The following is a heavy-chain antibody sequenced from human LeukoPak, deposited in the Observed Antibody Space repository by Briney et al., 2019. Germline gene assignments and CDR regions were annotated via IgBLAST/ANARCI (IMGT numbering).Heavy chain of an antibody. Sequence: GASVKVSCKASGYNFINYYIHWVRQAPGQGLEWMGWINPNSGGTNYAQKFQGRVTMTRDTSITTASMELSSLRSDDTAVYYCARDSHIHSSTWEPLVYWGQGTLVIVSS. V-gene: IGHV1-2*02. CDR2: INPNSGGT. CDR3: ARDSHIHSSTWEPLVY. J-gene: IGHJ4*02. CDR1: GYNFINYY. D-gene: IGHD2-2*01.